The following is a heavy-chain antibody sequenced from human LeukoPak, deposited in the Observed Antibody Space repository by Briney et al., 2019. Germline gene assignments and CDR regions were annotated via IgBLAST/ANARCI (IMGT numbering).Heavy chain of an antibody. Sequence: GGSLTLSCAASGFTFSSYCMNWVRQAPGKGLEWVSYISSSSSTIYYADSVKRRFTISRDNAKNSLYLQMNSLRAADTAVYYCARGARYFDYWGQGTLVTVSS. CDR3: ARGARYFDY. CDR1: GFTFSSYC. CDR2: ISSSSSTI. V-gene: IGHV3-48*01. J-gene: IGHJ4*02.